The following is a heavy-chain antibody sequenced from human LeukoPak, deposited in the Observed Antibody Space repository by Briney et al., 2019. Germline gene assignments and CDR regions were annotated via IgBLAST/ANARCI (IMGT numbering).Heavy chain of an antibody. CDR3: ARGGAYSSGWYFDY. V-gene: IGHV3-30-3*01. D-gene: IGHD6-19*01. Sequence: GRSLRLSCAASGFTFSSYAMHWVRQAPGKGLEWVAVISYDGSNKYYADSVEGRFTISRDNSKNTLYLQMNSLRAEDTAVYYCARGGAYSSGWYFDYWGQGTLVTVSS. CDR1: GFTFSSYA. J-gene: IGHJ4*02. CDR2: ISYDGSNK.